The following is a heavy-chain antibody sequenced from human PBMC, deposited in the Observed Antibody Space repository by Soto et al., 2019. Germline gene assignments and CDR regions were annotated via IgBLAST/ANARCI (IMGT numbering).Heavy chain of an antibody. D-gene: IGHD2-21*02. J-gene: IGHJ4*02. CDR3: ARSIVVVTAADY. CDR2: INAGTGDT. CDR1: GYTFTSYA. V-gene: IGHV1-3*01. Sequence: GASVKVSCKASGYTFTSYAIHWVRQAPGQRLEWMGWINAGTGDTKYSQKFQGRVTITRDTSASTAYMELSSLRSEDTAVYYCARSIVVVTAADYWGQGTLVTVSS.